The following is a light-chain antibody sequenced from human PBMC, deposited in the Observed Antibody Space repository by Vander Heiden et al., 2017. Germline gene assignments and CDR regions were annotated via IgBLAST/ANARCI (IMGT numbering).Light chain of an antibody. CDR1: SSDVGGYNY. CDR3: SSYTSSSTPWV. CDR2: DVS. V-gene: IGLV2-14*01. J-gene: IGLJ3*02. Sequence: QSALTQPASVSGSPGKSITISCTGTSSDVGGYNYVSWYQQHPGKAPKLMIYDVSNRPSGVSNRFSGSKSGNTASLTISGLQAEDEADYYCSSYTSSSTPWVFGGGTKLTVL.